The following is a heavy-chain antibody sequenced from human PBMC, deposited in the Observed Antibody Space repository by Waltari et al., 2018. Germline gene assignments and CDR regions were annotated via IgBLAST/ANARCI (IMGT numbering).Heavy chain of an antibody. CDR3: ATMIYGDYDSGY. D-gene: IGHD4-17*01. Sequence: VQLLEWGGGFVQPGGSLRLSCEASRFSIDRYVMSWVRQAPGRGLEWMSSIRDSGSNTYYADSVKGRFTISRDNPKDRLYLQMNSLRADDTATYYCATMIYGDYDSGYWGQGTLVTGSS. CDR1: RFSIDRYV. CDR2: IRDSGSNT. J-gene: IGHJ4*02. V-gene: IGHV3-23*01.